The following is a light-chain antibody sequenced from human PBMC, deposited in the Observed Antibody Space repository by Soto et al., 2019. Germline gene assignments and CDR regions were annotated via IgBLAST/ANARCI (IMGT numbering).Light chain of an antibody. J-gene: IGKJ1*01. V-gene: IGKV3-20*01. CDR2: RAS. CDR1: QSISTNY. CDR3: QQYGSSPWT. Sequence: EIVLTQSPGSLSLSPGDRATLSCRASQSISTNYLAWYQQKPGQAPRLLMYRASIRATGIPDRFSGSGSGTDFALTISRLEPEDFAVYFCQQYGSSPWTFGRGTKVDIK.